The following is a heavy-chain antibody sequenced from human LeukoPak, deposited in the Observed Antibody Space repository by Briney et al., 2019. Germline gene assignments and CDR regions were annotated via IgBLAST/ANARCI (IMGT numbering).Heavy chain of an antibody. CDR3: ARIGGPGYHYYGMDV. D-gene: IGHD3-10*01. Sequence: GGALRLSCAASGFTFSSYSMNWVRHAPGKGLEWISFITSSSSTKYYTDSVKGRFTISRDNAKNSLYLQVNSLRDEDTAVYYCARIGGPGYHYYGMDVWGQGTTVTVSS. CDR1: GFTFSSYS. J-gene: IGHJ6*02. CDR2: ITSSSSTK. V-gene: IGHV3-48*02.